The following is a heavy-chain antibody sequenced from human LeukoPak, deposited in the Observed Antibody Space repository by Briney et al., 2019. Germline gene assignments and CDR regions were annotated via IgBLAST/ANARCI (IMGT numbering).Heavy chain of an antibody. CDR1: GGSISSYY. CDR3: ARAVGATGNWFDP. CDR2: IYYSGST. V-gene: IGHV4-59*01. Sequence: SETLSLTCTVSGGSISSYYWSWIRQPPGKGLEWIAYIYYSGSTNYNPSLKSRVTISVDTSKNQFSLKLSSVTAADTAVYYCARAVGATGNWFDPWGQGTLVTVSS. D-gene: IGHD1-26*01. J-gene: IGHJ5*02.